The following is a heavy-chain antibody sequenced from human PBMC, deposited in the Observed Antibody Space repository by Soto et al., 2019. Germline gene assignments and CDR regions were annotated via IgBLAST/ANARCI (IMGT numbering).Heavy chain of an antibody. CDR2: IIPMFGTA. CDR3: ARGYHGGNSYYYYALDV. CDR1: GGTFSTYP. D-gene: IGHD2-21*02. J-gene: IGHJ6*02. V-gene: IGHV1-69*12. Sequence: QVQLVQSGAEVKKPGSSVKVSCETSGGTFSTYPISWVRQAPGQGLDWVGGIIPMFGTANYAQKFQGRVTITADESTSTAYMELNSLRSEDTAVYYCARGYHGGNSYYYYALDVRGQGTTVTVSS.